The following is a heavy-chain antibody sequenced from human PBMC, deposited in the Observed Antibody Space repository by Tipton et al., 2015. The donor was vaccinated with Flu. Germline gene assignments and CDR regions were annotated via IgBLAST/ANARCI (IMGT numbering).Heavy chain of an antibody. Sequence: GSLRLSCAASGFTVSSNYMSWVRQAPGKGLEWVSVIYSGGSTYYADSVKGRFTISRDNTKKSLSLQLNSLRAGDTAIYYCATLTGGDYWGQGILVTVSS. D-gene: IGHD7-27*01. CDR2: IYSGGST. CDR1: GFTVSSNY. J-gene: IGHJ4*02. CDR3: ATLTGGDY. V-gene: IGHV3-66*01.